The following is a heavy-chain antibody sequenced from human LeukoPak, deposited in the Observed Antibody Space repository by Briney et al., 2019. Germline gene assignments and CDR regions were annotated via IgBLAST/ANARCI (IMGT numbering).Heavy chain of an antibody. V-gene: IGHV3-33*01. D-gene: IGHD6-19*01. Sequence: GSLRLSCAASGFSFSSYGMHWVRQAPGKGLEWLAHTWNDGGNKYYADSVKGRFAISRDNSKNTLYLQMNSLRAEDTAVYYCARDRYTSGWYRGIDYWGQGALVTVSS. CDR3: ARDRYTSGWYRGIDY. J-gene: IGHJ4*02. CDR1: GFSFSSYG. CDR2: TWNDGGNK.